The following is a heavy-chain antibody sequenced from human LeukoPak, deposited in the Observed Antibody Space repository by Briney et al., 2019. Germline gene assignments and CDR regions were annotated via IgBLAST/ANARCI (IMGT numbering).Heavy chain of an antibody. D-gene: IGHD6-19*01. CDR2: INPSGGST. Sequence: ASVKVSCKASGYTFTSYYMHWLRQPPGQGLKWMGIINPSGGSTSYAQKFQGRVTMTRDTSTTTAYMELRNLRSDDTALYYCARDPTNTSGRYAYHDYWGQGTLVTVSS. CDR1: GYTFTSYY. CDR3: ARDPTNTSGRYAYHDY. J-gene: IGHJ4*02. V-gene: IGHV1-46*01.